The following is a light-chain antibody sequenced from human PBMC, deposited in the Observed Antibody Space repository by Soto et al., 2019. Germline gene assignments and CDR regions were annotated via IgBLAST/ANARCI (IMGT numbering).Light chain of an antibody. Sequence: EIVVKLSPAALSVYPRQRATLSCMASQSVSSDFAWYQQKPGQAPRLLIYATSRRATGIPDRFSGSGSGTDFTLTISRLEPEDFAVYYCQQYGSPRGTFGQGTKV. J-gene: IGKJ1*01. CDR3: QQYGSPRGT. V-gene: IGKV3-20*01. CDR2: ATS. CDR1: QSVSSD.